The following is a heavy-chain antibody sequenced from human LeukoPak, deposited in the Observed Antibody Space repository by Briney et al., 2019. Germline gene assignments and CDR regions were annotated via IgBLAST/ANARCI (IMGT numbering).Heavy chain of an antibody. CDR2: IRYDGSNK. CDR1: GFTFSSYG. V-gene: IGHV3-30*02. D-gene: IGHD6-6*01. Sequence: GGSLRLSCAASGFTFSSYGMHWVRQAPGKGLEWVAFIRYDGSNKYYADSVKGRFTISRDNSKNTLYLQMNSLRAEDTAVYYCAKAGSIAARPAYYYYMDVWGKGTTVTVSS. J-gene: IGHJ6*03. CDR3: AKAGSIAARPAYYYYMDV.